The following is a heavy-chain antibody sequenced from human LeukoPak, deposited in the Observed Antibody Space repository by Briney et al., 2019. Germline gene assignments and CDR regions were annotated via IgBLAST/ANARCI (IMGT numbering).Heavy chain of an antibody. D-gene: IGHD2-21*01. V-gene: IGHV3-23*01. Sequence: GGSLRLSCAASGFTFSSYAMSWVRQAPGKGLEWVSAISGSVGSTYYAASVKGRFTISRDNSKNTLYLQMNSLRAEDTAVYYCAKVTYCGGDCYGLINAFDIWGQGTMVTVSS. CDR3: AKVTYCGGDCYGLINAFDI. CDR1: GFTFSSYA. CDR2: ISGSVGST. J-gene: IGHJ3*02.